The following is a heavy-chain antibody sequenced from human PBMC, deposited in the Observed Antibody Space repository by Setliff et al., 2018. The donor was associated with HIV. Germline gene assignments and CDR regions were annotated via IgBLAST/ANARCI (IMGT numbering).Heavy chain of an antibody. D-gene: IGHD3-22*01. CDR3: AREGGTSGHYGYFDY. CDR1: GFTYSSAV. Sequence: PGGSLRLSCAVSGFTYSSAVFHWVRQAPGKGLEYVSGINVNGDWTYYADSVKGRFTMSRDNFKNILYLQMDSLRTVDTAVYFCAREGGTSGHYGYFDYWGQGALVTVSS. V-gene: IGHV3-64*02. CDR2: INVNGDWT. J-gene: IGHJ4*02.